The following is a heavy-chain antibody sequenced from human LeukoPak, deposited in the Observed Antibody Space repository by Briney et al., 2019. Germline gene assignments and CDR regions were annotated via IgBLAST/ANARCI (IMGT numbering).Heavy chain of an antibody. V-gene: IGHV1-18*04. CDR2: ISAYNGNT. Sequence: GASVKVSCKASGYTFTGYYMHWVRQAPGQGLEWMGWISAYNGNTNYAQKLQGRVTMTTDTSTSTAYMELRSLRSDDTAVYYCARARSQLVLGFDYWGQGTLVTVSS. D-gene: IGHD6-13*01. CDR3: ARARSQLVLGFDY. CDR1: GYTFTGYY. J-gene: IGHJ4*02.